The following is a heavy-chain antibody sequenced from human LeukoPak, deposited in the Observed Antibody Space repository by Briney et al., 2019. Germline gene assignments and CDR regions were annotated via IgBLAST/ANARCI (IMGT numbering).Heavy chain of an antibody. CDR3: ARDLKGPVNDVFDI. CDR2: SNSDGSTT. CDR1: GFTFRTYW. J-gene: IGHJ3*02. D-gene: IGHD4-23*01. Sequence: TGGSLRLSCAASGFTFRTYWMHWVRQAPGKGLEWVSHSNSDGSTTSYADSVKGRFTISRDNAKNTLYLQMNSLRAEDTAVYYCARDLKGPVNDVFDIWGQGTMVTVSS. V-gene: IGHV3-74*01.